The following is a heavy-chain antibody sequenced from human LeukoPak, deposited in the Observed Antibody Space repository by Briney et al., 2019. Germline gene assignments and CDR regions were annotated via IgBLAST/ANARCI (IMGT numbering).Heavy chain of an antibody. CDR1: GFTFSSYS. V-gene: IGHV3-21*01. Sequence: PGGSLRLSCAASGFTFSSYSMNWVRQAPGKGLEWVSSTSSSSSYIYYADSVKGRFTISRDNAKNSLYLQMNSLRAEDTAVYYCARDPAAVYSSSANDYWGQGTLVTVSS. CDR3: ARDPAAVYSSSANDY. D-gene: IGHD6-6*01. J-gene: IGHJ4*02. CDR2: TSSSSSYI.